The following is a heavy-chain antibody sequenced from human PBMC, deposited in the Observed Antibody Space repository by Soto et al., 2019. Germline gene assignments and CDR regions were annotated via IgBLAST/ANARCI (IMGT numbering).Heavy chain of an antibody. CDR3: ARIRPIDYGGNALAS. CDR2: IYYSGST. J-gene: IGHJ5*02. Sequence: QVQLQESGPGLVKPSETLSLTCTVSGGSISGYYWSWIRQPPGKGLEWIGYIYYSGSTNYNPSLKTRVTMSVDTSKNQFSLNLSSVTAADTAVYYCARIRPIDYGGNALASWGQGILVTVSS. V-gene: IGHV4-59*01. D-gene: IGHD4-17*01. CDR1: GGSISGYY.